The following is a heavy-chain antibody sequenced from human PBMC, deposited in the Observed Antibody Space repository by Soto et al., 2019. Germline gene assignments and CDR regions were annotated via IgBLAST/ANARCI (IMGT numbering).Heavy chain of an antibody. CDR3: ARGRTSGFDY. Sequence: PGGSLRLSCAASGFTFSSYAMSWVRQAPGKGLGWVSAISGSGGSTYYADSVKGRFTISRDNSKNTLYLQMNSLRAEDTAVYYCARGRTSGFDYWGQGTLVTVSS. J-gene: IGHJ4*02. CDR2: ISGSGGST. CDR1: GFTFSSYA. D-gene: IGHD2-2*01. V-gene: IGHV3-23*01.